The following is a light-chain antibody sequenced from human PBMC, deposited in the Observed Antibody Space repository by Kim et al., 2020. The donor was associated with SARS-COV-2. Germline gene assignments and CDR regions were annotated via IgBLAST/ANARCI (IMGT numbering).Light chain of an antibody. CDR2: GAS. CDR3: QHYGYWPRT. V-gene: IGKV3-15*01. Sequence: EIVMTQSPAALSVSPGEGATLSCRASQSVGSNLAWYQQKPGQSPRLLIYGASTRATGIPARFSGSGSGTEFTLTISSLQSEDFAVYYCQHYGYWPRTFGQGTKVDIK. J-gene: IGKJ1*01. CDR1: QSVGSN.